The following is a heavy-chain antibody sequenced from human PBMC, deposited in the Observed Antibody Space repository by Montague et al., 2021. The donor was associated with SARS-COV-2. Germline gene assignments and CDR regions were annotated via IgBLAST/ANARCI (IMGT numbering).Heavy chain of an antibody. J-gene: IGHJ4*02. Sequence: SETLSLTCSVSGFSISSGFYWAWQSPGKGPEWIGTVYHSGYTHYNPSLKVRLTVSIDTSKNQFSLTVTSVTAADTAVYYCARVLKRCDSRNCYSFFDHGGQGTRVSVSS. CDR2: VYHSGYT. CDR3: ARVLKRCDSRNCYSFFDH. D-gene: IGHD2-21*02. CDR1: GFSISSGFY. V-gene: IGHV4-38-2*02.